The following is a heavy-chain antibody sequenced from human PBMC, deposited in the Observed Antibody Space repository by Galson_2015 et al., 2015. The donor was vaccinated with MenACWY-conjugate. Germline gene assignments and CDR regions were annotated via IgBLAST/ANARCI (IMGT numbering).Heavy chain of an antibody. V-gene: IGHV1-3*01. CDR2: INAGTGNT. D-gene: IGHD6-13*01. CDR1: GYTFTSYA. CDR3: ARDRRGSSSWYYFDY. J-gene: IGHJ4*02. Sequence: SVKVSCKASGYTFTSYAMHWVRQAPGQRLEWMGWINAGTGNTKYSQKFQGRVTITRDTSASTAYMELSSLRSEDTAVYYCARDRRGSSSWYYFDYWGQGALVTVSS.